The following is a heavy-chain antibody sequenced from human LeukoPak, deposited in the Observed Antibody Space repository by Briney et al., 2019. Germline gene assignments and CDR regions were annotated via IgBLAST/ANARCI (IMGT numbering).Heavy chain of an antibody. J-gene: IGHJ4*02. D-gene: IGHD3-22*01. CDR2: ISYGGSNK. CDR1: GFTVSSYA. CDR3: ATSYDSSGYPFDY. Sequence: GGSLRLSCAASGFTVSSYAIRWVRQAPGKGLEWVAIISYGGSNKYYADSVKGRFTISRDNSKNTLYLQMNSLRAEDTAVYYGATSYDSSGYPFDYWGQGTLVTVSS. V-gene: IGHV3-30-3*01.